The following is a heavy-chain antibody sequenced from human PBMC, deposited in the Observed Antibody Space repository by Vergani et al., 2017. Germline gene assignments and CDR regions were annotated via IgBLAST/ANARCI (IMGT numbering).Heavy chain of an antibody. CDR3: ARDRGYGGNSGGDAFDI. D-gene: IGHD4-23*01. J-gene: IGHJ3*02. V-gene: IGHV3-30-3*01. Sequence: QVQLVESGGGVVQPGRSLRLSCAASGFTFSSYAMHWVRQAPGKGLEWVAVISYDGSNKYYADSVKGRFTISRDNSKNTLYLQMNSLRAEDTAVYYCARDRGYGGNSGGDAFDIWGQGTMVTVSS. CDR1: GFTFSSYA. CDR2: ISYDGSNK.